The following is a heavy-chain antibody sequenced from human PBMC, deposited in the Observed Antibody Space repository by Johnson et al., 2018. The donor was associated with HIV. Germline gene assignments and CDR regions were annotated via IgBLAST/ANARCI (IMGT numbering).Heavy chain of an antibody. Sequence: VQLVESGGGLVKPGGSLRLSCAASGFTFSSYVMSWVRQAPGKGLEWVSAISGSGGSTYYADSVKGRFTISRDNSKNTLYLQMNSLRAEDTALYYCARDHLTGNYAFDIWGQGTMVTVSS. CDR2: ISGSGGST. J-gene: IGHJ3*02. CDR1: GFTFSSYV. D-gene: IGHD7-27*01. CDR3: ARDHLTGNYAFDI. V-gene: IGHV3-23*04.